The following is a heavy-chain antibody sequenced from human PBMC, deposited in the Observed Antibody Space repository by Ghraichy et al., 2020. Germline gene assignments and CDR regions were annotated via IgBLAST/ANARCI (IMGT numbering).Heavy chain of an antibody. Sequence: SGPTLVKPTQTLTLTCTFSGFSLRTNGVGVGWIRQPPGKALEWLALIYWDDDERHSPSLKSRLTITKDISKNQVVLTLTNMDPVDTATYYCAHSKRERACSGGSCYYFDNWSQGTLVTVSS. V-gene: IGHV2-5*02. J-gene: IGHJ4*02. CDR1: GFSLRTNGVG. CDR3: AHSKRERACSGGSCYYFDN. CDR2: IYWDDDE. D-gene: IGHD2-8*02.